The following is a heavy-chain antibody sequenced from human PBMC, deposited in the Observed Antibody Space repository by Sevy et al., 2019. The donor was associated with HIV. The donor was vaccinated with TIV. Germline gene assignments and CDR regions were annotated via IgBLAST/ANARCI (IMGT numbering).Heavy chain of an antibody. CDR3: ANTPGEELDY. D-gene: IGHD1-7*01. V-gene: IGHV3-30*18. Sequence: GESLKISCAASGFTFRSSGIHWVRQAPGKGLEWVAVITYDGGDKFYLDSVKGRFTISRDNSKNTGFLQMNSLKTEDTAIYYCANTPGEELDYWGQGTLVTVSS. CDR1: GFTFRSSG. CDR2: ITYDGGDK. J-gene: IGHJ4*02.